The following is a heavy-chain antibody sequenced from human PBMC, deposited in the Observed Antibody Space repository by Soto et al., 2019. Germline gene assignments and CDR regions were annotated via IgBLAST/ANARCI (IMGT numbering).Heavy chain of an antibody. D-gene: IGHD1-26*01. V-gene: IGHV1-69*13. J-gene: IGHJ4*02. CDR2: IIPIFGTT. CDR1: GGTFSNYA. CDR3: ARDPSFRYSGSYRTHPLHTPLGN. Sequence: GASVKVSCKASGGTFSNYAITWVRQAPGQGLEWMGGIIPIFGTTNYAQKFQGRVTITADESTSTAYMDLSSLRSEDTAVYYCARDPSFRYSGSYRTHPLHTPLGNWGERPLVTVSS.